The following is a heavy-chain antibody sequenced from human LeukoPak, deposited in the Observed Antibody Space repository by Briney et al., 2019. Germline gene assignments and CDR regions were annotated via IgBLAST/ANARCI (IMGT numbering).Heavy chain of an antibody. D-gene: IGHD6-13*01. CDR1: GGSSSTWY. V-gene: IGHV4-59*01. J-gene: IGHJ4*02. CDR3: AREHSNSWYLDY. Sequence: PSETVSLTCTVSGGSSSTWYASWIRQPPGKGLEWIGYIYNSGSTNYNPSLKRRVTISVDTYKNQFSLKLSSVTAADTAVYYCAREHSNSWYLDYWGQGPLVTVSS. CDR2: IYNSGST.